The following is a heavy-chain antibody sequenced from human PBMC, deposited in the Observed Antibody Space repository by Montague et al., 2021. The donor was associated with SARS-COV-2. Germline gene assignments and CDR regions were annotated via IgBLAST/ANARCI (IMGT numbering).Heavy chain of an antibody. CDR1: GGSIDGNH. V-gene: IGHV4-59*01. CDR2: IGST. J-gene: IGHJ4*02. Sequence: SETLSLTCTVSGGSIDGNHWTWVRQSPGKGLEWIGQIGSTNYNPSLESRISTSVDTSKSQFSLNPASVTAADSAIYYCAMLYGGGGGRGYWGQGTLVTASS. CDR3: AMLYGGGGGRGY. D-gene: IGHD4-23*01.